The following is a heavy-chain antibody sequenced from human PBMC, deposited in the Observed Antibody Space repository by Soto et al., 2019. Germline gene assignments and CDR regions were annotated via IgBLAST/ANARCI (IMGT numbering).Heavy chain of an antibody. J-gene: IGHJ4*02. V-gene: IGHV2-5*02. Sequence: QITLNESGPTQVKPRQTLTLTCTFSGFSLTTSGVGVGWIRQSPGKAPEWLAIIYWDDDKRYSTSLKSRLTITKDTSKRQVFLTMADLYPADTATYYCAHIVIRTVFGLVTSTAIYFDFWGQGTPVAVSS. CDR3: AHIVIRTVFGLVTSTAIYFDF. D-gene: IGHD3-3*01. CDR2: IYWDDDK. CDR1: GFSLTTSGVG.